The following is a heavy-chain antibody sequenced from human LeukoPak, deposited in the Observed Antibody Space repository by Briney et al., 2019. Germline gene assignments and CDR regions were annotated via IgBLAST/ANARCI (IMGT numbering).Heavy chain of an antibody. CDR2: AKEDGRET. J-gene: IGHJ2*01. V-gene: IGHV3-74*01. Sequence: GGSLRLSCVGSGFTFNTYWIHWVRQAPGKGLVWVSRAKEDGRETNYADSVKGRFTLSRDNAKNTVYLQMNNLRAEDTAVYHCARAKPADFDLWGRGTLVTVSS. CDR3: ARAKPADFDL. CDR1: GFTFNTYW.